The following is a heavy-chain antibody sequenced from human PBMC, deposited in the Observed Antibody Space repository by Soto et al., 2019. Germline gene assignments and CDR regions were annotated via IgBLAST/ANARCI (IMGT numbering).Heavy chain of an antibody. D-gene: IGHD6-13*01. CDR2: ISTAVGAT. CDR3: AKDRTAAARNFDY. V-gene: IGHV3-23*01. J-gene: IGHJ4*02. CDR1: GFTFSNHA. Sequence: GGSLRLSCAVSGFTFSNHAMSWVRQAPGKGLEWVSAISTAVGATYYADSVKGRFTISRDDSNNTLYLQMDSLRAEDTAVYYCAKDRTAAARNFDYWGQGTLVTVSS.